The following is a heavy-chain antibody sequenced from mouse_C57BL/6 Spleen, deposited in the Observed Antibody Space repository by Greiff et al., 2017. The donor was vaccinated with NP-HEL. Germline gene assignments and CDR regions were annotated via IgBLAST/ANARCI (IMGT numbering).Heavy chain of an antibody. J-gene: IGHJ2*01. V-gene: IGHV5-4*01. Sequence: EVQVVESGGGLVKPGGSLKLSCAASGFTFSSYAMSWVRQTPEKRLEWVATISDGGSYTYYPDNVKGRFTISRDNAKNNLYLQMSHLKSEDTAMYYCARDFYYGKPYYFDYWGQGTTLTVSS. CDR1: GFTFSSYA. D-gene: IGHD2-1*01. CDR3: ARDFYYGKPYYFDY. CDR2: ISDGGSYT.